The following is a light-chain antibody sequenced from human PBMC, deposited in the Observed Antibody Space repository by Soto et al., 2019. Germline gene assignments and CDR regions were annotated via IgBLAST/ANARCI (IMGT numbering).Light chain of an antibody. CDR3: QQYNRFSPRT. Sequence: DIQMTQSPSTLSASVGDRVTITCRASQSISHWLAWYQQKPGKAPKALIYKASSLESGVPSRFSGSGSGTEFTLTISNLQPDDFATYYCQQYNRFSPRTFGQGTKVDIK. CDR2: KAS. CDR1: QSISHW. J-gene: IGKJ1*01. V-gene: IGKV1-5*03.